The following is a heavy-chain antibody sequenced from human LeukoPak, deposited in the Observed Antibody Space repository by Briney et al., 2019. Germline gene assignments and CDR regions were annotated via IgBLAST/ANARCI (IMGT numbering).Heavy chain of an antibody. J-gene: IGHJ1*01. Sequence: NASETLSLTCTVSGGSISSYYWSWIRQPPGKGLEWIGYIYYSGSTNYNPSLKSRVTISVDTSKNQFSLKLSSVTAADTAVYYCARNGYCSGGSCYVYFQHWGQGNLVTVSS. CDR3: ARNGYCSGGSCYVYFQH. D-gene: IGHD2-15*01. CDR1: GGSISSYY. V-gene: IGHV4-59*01. CDR2: IYYSGST.